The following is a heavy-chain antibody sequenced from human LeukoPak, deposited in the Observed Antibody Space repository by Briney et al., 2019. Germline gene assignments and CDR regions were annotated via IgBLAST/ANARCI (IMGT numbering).Heavy chain of an antibody. V-gene: IGHV3-15*01. D-gene: IGHD2-15*01. CDR2: IKSRTDGGTA. J-gene: IGHJ3*02. CDR1: GFTFSDAW. Sequence: GGSLRLSCAASGFTFSDAWMSWVRQGPGKGLEWVGRIKSRTDGGTADYAAPVKGRFTISRDDSKNTLYLQINSLKTDDTAVYYCATVAYCSGVSCYGAFDIWGQGTMVTVSS. CDR3: ATVAYCSGVSCYGAFDI.